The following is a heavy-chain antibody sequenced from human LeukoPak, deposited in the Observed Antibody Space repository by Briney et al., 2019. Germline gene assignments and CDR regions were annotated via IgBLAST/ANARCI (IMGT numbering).Heavy chain of an antibody. V-gene: IGHV1-8*01. J-gene: IGHJ5*02. Sequence: SVKVSCKASGYTFTSYDINWVRQATGHGLEGMGWMNPNSGNTGYAQKFQGRVTMTRNTSISTAYMELSSRRSEDTAVYYCARGRGPIVSYFRPWGQGTLVTVSS. CDR1: GYTFTSYD. D-gene: IGHD1-26*01. CDR2: MNPNSGNT. CDR3: ARGRGPIVSYFRP.